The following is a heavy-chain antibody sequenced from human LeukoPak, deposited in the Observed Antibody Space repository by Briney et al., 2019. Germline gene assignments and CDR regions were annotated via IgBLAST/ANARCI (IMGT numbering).Heavy chain of an antibody. D-gene: IGHD1-7*01. Sequence: GGSLRLSCAASGFTFNYAWMSRVRQVPGKGLEWVGQTVSEIDGGTTDYATPVKGRFTVSRDDSKSTLYLQMNSLKIEDTAVYYCTTDEDWNYARKDVWGQGATVIVSS. J-gene: IGHJ6*02. CDR3: TTDEDWNYARKDV. V-gene: IGHV3-15*04. CDR1: GFTFNYAW. CDR2: TVSEIDGGTT.